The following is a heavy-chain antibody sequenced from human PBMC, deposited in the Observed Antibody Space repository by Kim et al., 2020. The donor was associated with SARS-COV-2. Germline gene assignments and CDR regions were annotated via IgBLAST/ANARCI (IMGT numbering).Heavy chain of an antibody. CDR2: ISGSGGST. CDR1: GFTFSSYA. D-gene: IGHD1-1*01. CDR3: AKDPLRERPDRPLNWFDP. Sequence: GGSLRLSCAASGFTFSSYAMSWVRQAPGKGLEWVSAISGSGGSTYYADSVKGRFTISRDNSKNTLYLQMNSLRAEDTAVYYCAKDPLRERPDRPLNWFDPWGQGTLVTVSS. J-gene: IGHJ5*02. V-gene: IGHV3-23*01.